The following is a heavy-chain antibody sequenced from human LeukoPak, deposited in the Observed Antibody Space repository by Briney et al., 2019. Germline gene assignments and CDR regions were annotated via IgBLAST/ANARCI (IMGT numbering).Heavy chain of an antibody. J-gene: IGHJ3*02. V-gene: IGHV1-2*02. CDR3: ARDQVWGYCSGGSCYTDAFDI. D-gene: IGHD2-15*01. Sequence: ASVKVSCKASGYTFTGYYMHWVRQAPGQGLEWMGWINPNSGGTNCAQKFQGRVTMTRDTSISTAYMELSRLRSDDTAVYYCARDQVWGYCSGGSCYTDAFDIWGQGTMVTVSS. CDR2: INPNSGGT. CDR1: GYTFTGYY.